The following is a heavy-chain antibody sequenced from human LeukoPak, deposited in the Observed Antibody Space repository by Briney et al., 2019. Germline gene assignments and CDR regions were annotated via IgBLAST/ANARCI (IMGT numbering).Heavy chain of an antibody. Sequence: GGSLRLSCVVSGFSFGSEAMSWVRQAPGRGLEWVSSISPGGGTTYYADSVKGRFTISRDNSKNTLYLQMNSLRAEDTAIYYCATSGSYDYWGQGTLVTVSS. CDR2: ISPGGGTT. V-gene: IGHV3-23*01. J-gene: IGHJ4*02. CDR1: GFSFGSEA. CDR3: ATSGSYDY. D-gene: IGHD1-26*01.